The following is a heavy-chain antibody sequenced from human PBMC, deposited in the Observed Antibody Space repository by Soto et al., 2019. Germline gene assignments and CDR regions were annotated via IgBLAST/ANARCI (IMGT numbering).Heavy chain of an antibody. Sequence: QVQLVQSGAEVKKPGASVKVSCKASGYTFTSYGISWVRQAPGQGLEWMGWISAYNGNTNYAQKLQGRVTMTTDTSTSTACMELRRLRSDDTAVYYCARSGYCSSTSCDGQSMYYYYGMDVWGQGTTVTVSS. V-gene: IGHV1-18*04. CDR3: ARSGYCSSTSCDGQSMYYYYGMDV. D-gene: IGHD2-2*01. CDR2: ISAYNGNT. CDR1: GYTFTSYG. J-gene: IGHJ6*02.